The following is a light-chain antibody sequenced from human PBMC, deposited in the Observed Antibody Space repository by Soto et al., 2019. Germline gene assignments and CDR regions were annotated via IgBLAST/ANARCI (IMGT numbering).Light chain of an antibody. CDR2: GAS. Sequence: EIVMTQSPATLSVSPGERATLSCRASQTVNNNLAWYQQKPGQAHRLLIYGASARATGIPARFSGSGSGTEFTLTISSLQSQDFAVYYCQQYNNWALTFGGGTKLEIK. J-gene: IGKJ4*01. V-gene: IGKV3-15*01. CDR1: QTVNNN. CDR3: QQYNNWALT.